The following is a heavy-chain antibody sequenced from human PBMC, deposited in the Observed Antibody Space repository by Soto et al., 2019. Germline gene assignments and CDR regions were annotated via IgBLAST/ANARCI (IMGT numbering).Heavy chain of an antibody. CDR3: AGDRSTVTTRFDP. J-gene: IGHJ5*02. Sequence: GASVKVTFKASGYTFTSYGSSWVRQAPGQGLERMGWISAYNGNTYYAQKLQGRVIMTTDTSTSTAYMELMSLISDDTAVYYCAGDRSTVTTRFDPWGQGTLVTVSS. D-gene: IGHD4-4*01. CDR2: ISAYNGNT. CDR1: GYTFTSYG. V-gene: IGHV1-18*04.